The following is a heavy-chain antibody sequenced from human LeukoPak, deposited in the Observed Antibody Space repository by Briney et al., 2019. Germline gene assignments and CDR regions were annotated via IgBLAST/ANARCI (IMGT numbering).Heavy chain of an antibody. CDR3: ARVFTRGANGFDY. V-gene: IGHV1-69*04. J-gene: IGHJ4*02. Sequence: ASVKVSCKASGGTFSSYAISWVRQAPGQGLEWMGRIIPILGIANYAQKFQGRVTITADKSTSTAYMELSSLRSEDTAVYYCARVFTRGANGFDYWGRGTLVTVSS. D-gene: IGHD3-22*01. CDR1: GGTFSSYA. CDR2: IIPILGIA.